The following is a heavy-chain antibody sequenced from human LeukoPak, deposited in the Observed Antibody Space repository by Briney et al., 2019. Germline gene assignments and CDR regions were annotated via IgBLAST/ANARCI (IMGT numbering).Heavy chain of an antibody. V-gene: IGHV3-30*02. J-gene: IGHJ4*02. CDR2: IRYDGSDK. CDR3: AKGRDGYNLGFDY. CDR1: GFTFSSYG. Sequence: GGSLRLSCAASGFTFSSYGMHWVRQAPGKGLEWVAFIRYDGSDKYYADSVKGRFTISRDNSKNTLYLQMNSLRAEDTAVYYCAKGRDGYNLGFDYWGQGTLVTVPS. D-gene: IGHD5-24*01.